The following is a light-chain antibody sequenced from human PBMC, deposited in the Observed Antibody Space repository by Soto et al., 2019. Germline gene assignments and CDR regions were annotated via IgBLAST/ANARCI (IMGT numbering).Light chain of an antibody. CDR3: QQYGSSLQRT. V-gene: IGKV3-20*01. CDR1: QSVSSSY. CDR2: GAS. J-gene: IGKJ1*01. Sequence: EIVLTQSPGTLSLSPGERATLSCRASQSVSSSYLAWYQQKPGQAPRLLIYGASSRATGIPDRFSGSGSGTDFTLTISRLEPEDFAVYYCQQYGSSLQRTFGQGTKVDIK.